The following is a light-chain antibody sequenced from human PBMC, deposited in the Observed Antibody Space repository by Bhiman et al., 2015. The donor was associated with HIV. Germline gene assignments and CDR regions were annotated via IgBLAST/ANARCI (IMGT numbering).Light chain of an antibody. CDR3: QSADSSGTYMV. V-gene: IGLV3-19*01. J-gene: IGLJ2*01. CDR1: SLRTYY. Sequence: SSELTQDPAVSVALGQTVRITCQGDSLRTYYASWYQQKPGQAPVLVIYAKNNRPSGIPERFSGSSSGTTVTLTISGVQAEDEADYYCQSADSSGTYMVFGGGTKLTVL. CDR2: AKN.